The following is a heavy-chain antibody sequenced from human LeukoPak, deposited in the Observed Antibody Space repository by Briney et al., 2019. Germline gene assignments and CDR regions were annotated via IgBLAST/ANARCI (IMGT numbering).Heavy chain of an antibody. CDR1: GFTFNSYW. CDR2: INPDGSWT. CDR3: ARYEQRPGVTASDP. V-gene: IGHV3-74*01. D-gene: IGHD2-21*02. J-gene: IGHJ5*02. Sequence: GSLRLSCAASGFTFNSYWMVWFRQAPGKGLVWVSCINPDGSWTLHADSVKGRFAISRDYARNTLYLQMNSLGVEDTAMYYCARYEQRPGVTASDPWSQGTLVSVSS.